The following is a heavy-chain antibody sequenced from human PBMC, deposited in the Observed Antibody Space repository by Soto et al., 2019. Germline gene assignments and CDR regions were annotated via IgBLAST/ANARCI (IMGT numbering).Heavy chain of an antibody. V-gene: IGHV3-23*01. D-gene: IGHD6-13*01. CDR1: GFTFSSYA. J-gene: IGHJ6*02. Sequence: GGSLRLSCAASGFTFSSYAMSWVRQNPGKGLEWVSAISGSGGSTYYADSVKGRFTISRDNSKNTLYLQMNSLRAEDTAVYYCAKASSSWFPLNYYYGMDVWGQGTTVTVSS. CDR3: AKASSSWFPLNYYYGMDV. CDR2: ISGSGGST.